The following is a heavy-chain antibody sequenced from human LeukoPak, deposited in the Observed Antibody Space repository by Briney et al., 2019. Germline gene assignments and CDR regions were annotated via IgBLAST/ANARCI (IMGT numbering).Heavy chain of an antibody. CDR1: GYTLTELS. D-gene: IGHD3-10*01. V-gene: IGHV1-24*01. Sequence: ASVKVSCKVSGYTLTELSMHWMRQAPGKGLEWMGGFDPEDGETIYAQKFQGRVTMTEDTSTDTAYMELSSLRSEDTAVYYCATSPITMVRGVIITGNDAFDIWGQGTMVTVSS. J-gene: IGHJ3*02. CDR3: ATSPITMVRGVIITGNDAFDI. CDR2: FDPEDGET.